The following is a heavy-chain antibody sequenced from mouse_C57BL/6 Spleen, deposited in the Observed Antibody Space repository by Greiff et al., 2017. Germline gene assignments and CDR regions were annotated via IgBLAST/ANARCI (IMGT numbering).Heavy chain of an antibody. CDR1: GYAFSSSW. V-gene: IGHV1-82*01. CDR3: ATYDYSYYAMDY. CDR2: ISPGDGDT. Sequence: QVQLQQSGPELVKPGASVKISCKASGYAFSSSWMNWVKQRPGKGLEWIGRISPGDGDTNYNGKFKGTATLTADKSSSTAYMQLSSLTSEDSAVYFCATYDYSYYAMDYWGQGTSVTVSS. J-gene: IGHJ4*01. D-gene: IGHD2-4*01.